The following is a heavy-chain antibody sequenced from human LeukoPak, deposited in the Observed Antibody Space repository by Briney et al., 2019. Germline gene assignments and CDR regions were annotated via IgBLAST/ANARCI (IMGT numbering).Heavy chain of an antibody. V-gene: IGHV4-59*08. J-gene: IGHJ6*02. CDR3: ARLVAVAGTVHYYYGIDV. Sequence: PSETLSLTCAVSGGSISSYYWSWIRQPPGKGLEWIGYIYYSGSTNYNPSLKSRVTISVDTSKNQFSLKLNSVTAADTAVYYCARLVAVAGTVHYYYGIDVWGQGTTVTVSS. CDR2: IYYSGST. D-gene: IGHD6-19*01. CDR1: GGSISSYY.